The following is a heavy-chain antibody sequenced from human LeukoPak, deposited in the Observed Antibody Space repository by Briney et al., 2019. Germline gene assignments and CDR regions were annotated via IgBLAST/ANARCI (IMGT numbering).Heavy chain of an antibody. CDR2: IVGDSSKT. Sequence: GGSLRLSCAISGLTHHDYAMTWVRQAPGKGLEWVSTIVGDSSKTYYADSVKGRFTISRDNSNYMLFLHMNSLRAEDTAIYYCAKQPYNYYHLDVWGKGTTVTVSS. V-gene: IGHV3-23*01. J-gene: IGHJ6*03. D-gene: IGHD2-2*02. CDR1: GLTHHDYA. CDR3: AKQPYNYYHLDV.